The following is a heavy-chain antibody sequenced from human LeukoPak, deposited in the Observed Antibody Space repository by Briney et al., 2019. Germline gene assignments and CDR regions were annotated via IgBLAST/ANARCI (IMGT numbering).Heavy chain of an antibody. CDR2: ISGSGGST. D-gene: IGHD6-19*01. J-gene: IGHJ4*02. CDR1: GFTFSSYA. V-gene: IGHV3-23*01. Sequence: GGSLRLSCAASGFTFSSYAMSWVRQAPGKGLEWVSFISGSGGSTDYADSVKGRFTISRDNSKNTLYLQMNSLRAEDTAVYYCARKSSAVAGPFDYWGQGTLVTVSS. CDR3: ARKSSAVAGPFDY.